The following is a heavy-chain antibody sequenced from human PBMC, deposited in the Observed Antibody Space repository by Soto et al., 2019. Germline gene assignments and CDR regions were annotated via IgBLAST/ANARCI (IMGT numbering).Heavy chain of an antibody. D-gene: IGHD4-4*01. V-gene: IGHV3-53*01. CDR1: GFTISSNY. Sequence: PGGSLRLSCAASGFTISSNYMSWVRQAPGKGLEGVSVIYSGGSTYYADSVKGRFTISRDNSKNTLYLQMNSLRAEDTAVYYCARDYSNYYYYGMDVGGQWTTVTVSS. CDR3: ARDYSNYYYYGMDV. J-gene: IGHJ6*01. CDR2: IYSGGST.